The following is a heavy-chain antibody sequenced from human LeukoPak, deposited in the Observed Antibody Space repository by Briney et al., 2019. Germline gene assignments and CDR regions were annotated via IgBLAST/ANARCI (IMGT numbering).Heavy chain of an antibody. J-gene: IGHJ5*02. CDR2: IYYSGNT. D-gene: IGHD1-26*01. Sequence: PSETLSLTCSVSGASLNSYYWSWIRQPPGKGLEWIAYIYYSGNTDYNPSLKSRVTVSLDTSKKQFSLKLSSVTAADTAIYYCARLADCVGATCGYFDPWGQGTLVTVSS. CDR3: ARLADCVGATCGYFDP. V-gene: IGHV4-59*08. CDR1: GASLNSYY.